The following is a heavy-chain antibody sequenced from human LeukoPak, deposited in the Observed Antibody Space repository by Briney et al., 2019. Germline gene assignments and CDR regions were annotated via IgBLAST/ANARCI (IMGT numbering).Heavy chain of an antibody. CDR2: ISAYNGNT. Sequence: ASVKVSCKASGYTFTSYGISWVRQAPGQGLEWMGWISAYNGNTNHAQKLQGRVTMTTDTSTSTAYMELRSLRSDDTAVYYCARDKGVYSGSFLPLGYWGQGTLVTVSS. CDR3: ARDKGVYSGSFLPLGY. J-gene: IGHJ4*02. V-gene: IGHV1-18*01. D-gene: IGHD1-26*01. CDR1: GYTFTSYG.